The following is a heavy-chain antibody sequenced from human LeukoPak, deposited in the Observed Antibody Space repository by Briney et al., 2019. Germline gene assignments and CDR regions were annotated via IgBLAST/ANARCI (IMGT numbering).Heavy chain of an antibody. D-gene: IGHD4-17*01. J-gene: IGHJ4*02. CDR2: ISPNNGDT. V-gene: IGHV1-2*02. CDR1: GYTFTDYY. CDR3: ARDRDGAQGGY. Sequence: ASVKVSCKASGYTFTDYYIHWMRQAPGQGLEWMGWISPNNGDTNYAQKFLGRVTMTMDTSINTAYMELSKLRSDDTAVYYCARDRDGAQGGYWGQGTLVTVSS.